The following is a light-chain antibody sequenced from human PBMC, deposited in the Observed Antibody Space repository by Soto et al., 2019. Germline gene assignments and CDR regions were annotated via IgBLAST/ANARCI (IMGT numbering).Light chain of an antibody. CDR3: LQDYGYPLT. V-gene: IGKV1-6*01. CDR2: AAS. CDR1: RDIGDD. Sequence: AIQMTQSPSSLSASVGDRVTITCRASRDIGDDLGWYQQKPGTAPKLLIYAASTLQFGVPSRFSGSGSGTDFTLTITSLQPEDFATYYCLQDYGYPLTFGEGTKVDIK. J-gene: IGKJ4*01.